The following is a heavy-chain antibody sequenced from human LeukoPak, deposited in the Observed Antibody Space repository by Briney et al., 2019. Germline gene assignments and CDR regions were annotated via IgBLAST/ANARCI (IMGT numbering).Heavy chain of an antibody. CDR2: ISGSGGST. V-gene: IGHV3-23*01. J-gene: IGHJ4*02. Sequence: GGSLRLSCAASGFTFSSYAMAWVRQAPGKGLEWVSGISGSGGSTYYADSVKGRFTISRDNSKNTLYLQMNSLRAEDTAVYYCARRAGAYSHPYDYWGQGTLVTVSS. CDR3: ARRAGAYSHPYDY. CDR1: GFTFSSYA. D-gene: IGHD4/OR15-4a*01.